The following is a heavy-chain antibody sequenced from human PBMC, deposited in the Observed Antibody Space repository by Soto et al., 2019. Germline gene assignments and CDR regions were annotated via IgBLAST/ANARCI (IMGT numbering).Heavy chain of an antibody. Sequence: QVQLVQSGAEVKKPGASVKVSCKASGYTFTSYGISWVRQAPGQGLEWMGWISAYNGNTNYAQKLQGRVTMTTDTSTSKAYMELRSLRSDDTAVYYCARDLAPDDKTTPAWYYWGQGTLVTVSS. CDR1: GYTFTSYG. V-gene: IGHV1-18*01. D-gene: IGHD6-25*01. J-gene: IGHJ4*02. CDR2: ISAYNGNT. CDR3: ARDLAPDDKTTPAWYY.